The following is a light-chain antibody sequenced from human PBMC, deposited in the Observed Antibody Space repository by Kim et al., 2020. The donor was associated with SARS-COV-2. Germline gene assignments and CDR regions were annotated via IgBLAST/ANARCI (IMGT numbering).Light chain of an antibody. CDR1: QDISSY. Sequence: ASTGDRVTITCRASQDISSYVAWYQQKPGIAPKLLIYSASTLQSGVPSRFRGSGSGTDFTLTISSVQPEDFATYYCQQYYTYPLTFGGGTKVDIK. J-gene: IGKJ4*01. CDR2: SAS. CDR3: QQYYTYPLT. V-gene: IGKV1-8*01.